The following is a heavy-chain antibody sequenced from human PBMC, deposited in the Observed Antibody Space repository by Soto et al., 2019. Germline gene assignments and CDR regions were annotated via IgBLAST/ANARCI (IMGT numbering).Heavy chain of an antibody. CDR2: IYDNGIT. CDR3: ARTYDSNGYANEFDS. J-gene: IGHJ4*02. D-gene: IGHD3-22*01. V-gene: IGHV4-59*12. Sequence: QVVLQESGPGLVKPSETLSLTCSVSGRSITSYYWSWVRQPPGKGLEWIGYIYDNGITSQNPSLKSRVTMSAYTSQNRFSLKLTSVTGADTAVYYCARTYDSNGYANEFDSWGQGILVTVTS. CDR1: GRSITSYY.